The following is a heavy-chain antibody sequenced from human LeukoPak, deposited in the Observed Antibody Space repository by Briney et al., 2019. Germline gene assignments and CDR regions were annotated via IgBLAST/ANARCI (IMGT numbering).Heavy chain of an antibody. D-gene: IGHD3-16*02. CDR2: IYNSGST. Sequence: SQTLSLTCTVSGGSISSGTYYWTRIRQPAGKGLEWIGRIYNSGSTSYNPSLKSRVTISMDTSKNQFSLKLNSVTAADTAVYYCTRGRDDDVWGSYPTCFDFWGQGTLVTVSS. V-gene: IGHV4-61*02. J-gene: IGHJ4*02. CDR1: GGSISSGTYY. CDR3: TRGRDDDVWGSYPTCFDF.